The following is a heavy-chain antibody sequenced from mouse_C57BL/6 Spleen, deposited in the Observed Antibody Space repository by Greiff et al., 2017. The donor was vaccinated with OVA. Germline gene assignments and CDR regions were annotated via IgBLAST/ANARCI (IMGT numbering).Heavy chain of an antibody. J-gene: IGHJ1*03. V-gene: IGHV1-50*01. CDR1: GYTFTSYW. CDR2: IDPSDSYT. CDR3: ARNSYFDV. Sequence: QVQLQQCGAELVKPGASVKLSCKASGYTFTSYWMQWVKQRPGQGLEWIGEIDPSDSYTNYNQKFKGKATLTVDTSSSTAYMQLSSLTSEDSAVYYCARNSYFDVWGTGTTVTVSS.